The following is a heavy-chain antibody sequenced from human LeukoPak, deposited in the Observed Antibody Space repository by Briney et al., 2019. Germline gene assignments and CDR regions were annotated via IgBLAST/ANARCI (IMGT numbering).Heavy chain of an antibody. D-gene: IGHD6-25*01. J-gene: IGHJ4*02. CDR1: GFTFSDYY. CDR3: AKIAAGGPAYYFDS. V-gene: IGHV3-69-1*01. Sequence: GGSLRLSCAASGFTFSDYYMSWIRQAPGKGLEYVSSITVSGSTYYADSVKGRFTISRDNSKNTLSLQMTSLRAEDTAMYYCAKIAAGGPAYYFDSWGQGILVTVSS. CDR2: ITVSGST.